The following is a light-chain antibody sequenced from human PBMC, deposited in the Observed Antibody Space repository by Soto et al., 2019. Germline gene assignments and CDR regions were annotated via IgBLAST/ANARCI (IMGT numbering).Light chain of an antibody. CDR3: QHYNSYSEA. J-gene: IGKJ1*01. CDR2: DAS. V-gene: IGKV1-5*01. CDR1: QSISSW. Sequence: DLQMTPSPSTLSASVGDRVTITFRASQSISSWLAWYQQKPGKAPKLLIYDASSLESGVPSRFSGSGSGTEFTLTISSLQPDDFATYYCQHYNSYSEAFGQGTKVDNK.